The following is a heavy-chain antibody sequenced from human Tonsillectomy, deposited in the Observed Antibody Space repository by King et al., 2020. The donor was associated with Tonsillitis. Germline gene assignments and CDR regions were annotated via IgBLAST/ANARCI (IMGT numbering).Heavy chain of an antibody. V-gene: IGHV3-7*01. CDR3: TTFWSGYFDY. Sequence: VQLVESGGGLVQPGGSLRLSCAASGFTFSNYWMSWVRQAPGKGLEWVANIDQDGSEKFYVDSVKGRFTFSRDNTKNSLFLQMNSLRAEDTAVYYCTTFWSGYFDYWGQGTLVTVSS. CDR1: GFTFSNYW. CDR2: IDQDGSEK. D-gene: IGHD3-3*01. J-gene: IGHJ4*02.